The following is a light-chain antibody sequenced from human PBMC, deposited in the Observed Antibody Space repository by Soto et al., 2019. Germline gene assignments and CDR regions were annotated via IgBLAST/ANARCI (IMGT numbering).Light chain of an antibody. CDR2: GAS. V-gene: IGKV3-20*01. J-gene: IGKJ2*03. CDR3: QQYGSSPPYS. CDR1: QSVSSSY. Sequence: EIVLTQSPGTLSLSPGERATLSCRASQSVSSSYLAWYQQKPGQAPRLLIYGASSMATGIPDRFSGSGSGTDVTLTISRLEPEDFAVYYCQQYGSSPPYSCGQGTKLEIK.